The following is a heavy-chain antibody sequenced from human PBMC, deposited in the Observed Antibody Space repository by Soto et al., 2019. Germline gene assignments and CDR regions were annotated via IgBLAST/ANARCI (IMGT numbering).Heavy chain of an antibody. CDR2: ISAYNGNT. D-gene: IGHD2-2*01. J-gene: IGHJ4*02. Sequence: ASVKVFCKASGYTFTSYGISWVRQAPGQGLEWMGWISAYNGNTNYAQKLQGRVTMTTDTSTSTAYMELRSLRSDDTAVYYCAREEGEYCSSTSCFPPDYWGQGTLVTVSS. CDR1: GYTFTSYG. V-gene: IGHV1-18*04. CDR3: AREEGEYCSSTSCFPPDY.